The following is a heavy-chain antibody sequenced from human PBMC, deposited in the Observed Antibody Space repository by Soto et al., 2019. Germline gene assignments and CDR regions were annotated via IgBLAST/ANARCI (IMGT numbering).Heavy chain of an antibody. CDR1: GGSISSGGYY. CDR3: ATNYIWGSYRPTFDY. V-gene: IGHV4-31*03. J-gene: IGHJ4*02. Sequence: PSETLSLTCTVSGGSISSGGYYWSWIRQHPGKGLEWIGYIYYSGSTYYNPSLKSRVTISVDTSKNQFSLKLSSVTAADTAVYYCATNYIWGSYRPTFDYWGQGTLVTVSS. D-gene: IGHD3-16*02. CDR2: IYYSGST.